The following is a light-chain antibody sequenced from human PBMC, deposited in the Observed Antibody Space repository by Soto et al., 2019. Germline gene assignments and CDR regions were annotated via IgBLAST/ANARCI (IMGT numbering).Light chain of an antibody. CDR3: QHYKNXPHT. CDR2: CEY. Sequence: EVVLTQSPGTLSLSPGEIATLSCRASQNVRNNYLSWYQHKPGQAPRLLIYCEYTRATGVPARFIGSGSGKELTLNIRSLQSEDFAIYYRQHYKNXPHTVGQGTK. J-gene: IGKJ2*01. V-gene: IGKV3-15*01. CDR1: QNVRNN.